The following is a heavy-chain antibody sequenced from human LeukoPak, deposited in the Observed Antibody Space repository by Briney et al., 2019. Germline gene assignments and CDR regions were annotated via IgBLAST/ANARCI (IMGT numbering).Heavy chain of an antibody. CDR1: GGSFSGYY. J-gene: IGHJ4*02. V-gene: IGHV4-34*01. CDR2: INHSGST. CDR3: ARGLRRRDSSGYTLHY. D-gene: IGHD3-22*01. Sequence: SETLSLTCAVYGGSFSGYYWSWIRQPPGKGLEWIGEINHSGSTNYNPSLKSRVTISVDTSKNQFSLKLSSVTAADTAVYYCARGLRRRDSSGYTLHYWGQGTLVTVSS.